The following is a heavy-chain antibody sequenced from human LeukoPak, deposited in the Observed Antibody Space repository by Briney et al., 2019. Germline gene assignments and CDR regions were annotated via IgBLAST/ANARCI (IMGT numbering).Heavy chain of an antibody. Sequence: SETLSLTCTVSGGSISSYYWSWIRQPPGKGLEWIGYIYYSGSTNYNPSLKSRVTISVDTSKNQFSLKLSSVTAADTAVYYCARHYEYRSGWFDYWGQGTLVTVSS. CDR1: GGSISSYY. J-gene: IGHJ4*02. V-gene: IGHV4-59*08. CDR3: ARHYEYRSGWFDY. CDR2: IYYSGST. D-gene: IGHD6-19*01.